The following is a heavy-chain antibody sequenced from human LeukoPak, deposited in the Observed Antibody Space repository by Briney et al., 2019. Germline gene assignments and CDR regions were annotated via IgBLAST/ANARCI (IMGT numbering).Heavy chain of an antibody. J-gene: IGHJ4*02. Sequence: SETLSLTCTVSGYSISSGYYWGWIRQPPGKGLEWIGSIYHSGSTYYNPSLKSRVTISVDTSKNQFSLKLSSVTAADTAVYYCARVFGYNYGYPLGVDYWGQGTLVTVSS. CDR2: IYHSGST. CDR1: GYSISSGYY. V-gene: IGHV4-38-2*02. CDR3: ARVFGYNYGYPLGVDY. D-gene: IGHD3-10*01.